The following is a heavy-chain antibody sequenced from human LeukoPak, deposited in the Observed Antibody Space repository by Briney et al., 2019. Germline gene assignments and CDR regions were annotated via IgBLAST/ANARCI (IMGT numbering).Heavy chain of an antibody. J-gene: IGHJ4*02. CDR2: IKQDGSEK. CDR3: ARDGVRDGYNYPYYFDY. D-gene: IGHD5-24*01. CDR1: GFTFSSYA. Sequence: GRSLRLSCAASGFTFSSYAMHWVRQAPGKGLEWVANIKQDGSEKYYVDSVKGRFTISRDNAKNSLYLQMNSLRAEDTAVYYCARDGVRDGYNYPYYFDYWGQGTLVTVSS. V-gene: IGHV3-7*01.